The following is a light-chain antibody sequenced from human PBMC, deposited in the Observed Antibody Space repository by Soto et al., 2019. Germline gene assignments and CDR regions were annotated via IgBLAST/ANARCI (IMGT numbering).Light chain of an antibody. CDR1: QSVRSSY. CDR2: GAS. V-gene: IGKV3-20*01. CDR3: QQYGSSPYT. Sequence: ENVLTQSPGTLSLSPGERATLSCRASQSVRSSYLAWYQQKPGQAPRLLIYGASSRATGIPDRFSGCGSGTDFTLIISRLEPEDFAVYFCQQYGSSPYTFGRGTKLEI. J-gene: IGKJ2*01.